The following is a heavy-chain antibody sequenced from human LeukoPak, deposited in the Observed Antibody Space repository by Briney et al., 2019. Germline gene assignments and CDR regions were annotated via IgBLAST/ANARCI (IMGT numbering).Heavy chain of an antibody. J-gene: IGHJ4*02. V-gene: IGHV3-48*03. CDR3: ARVTEAPYYFDY. Sequence: GRSLRLSCAASGFTFSSYDMYWVRHAPGKGREWVSYISSGGSTTHYGDSVKGRFTISRDNAKNSLYLQMNSLRAEDTAGYYCARVTEAPYYFDYWGQGTLVTVSS. CDR2: ISSGGSTT. CDR1: GFTFSSYD.